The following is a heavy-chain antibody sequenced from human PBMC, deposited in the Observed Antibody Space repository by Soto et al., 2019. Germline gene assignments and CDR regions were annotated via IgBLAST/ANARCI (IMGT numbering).Heavy chain of an antibody. CDR1: GGSISSYY. J-gene: IGHJ5*02. CDR2: IYYSGST. D-gene: IGHD3-16*01. CDR3: APSPHLPRGDRGFDP. V-gene: IGHV4-59*08. Sequence: SETLSLTCTVSGGSISSYYWSWIRQPPGKGLEWIGYIYYSGSTNYNPSLKSRVTISVDTSKNQFSLKLSSVTAADTAVYYCAPSPHLPRGDRGFDPWGQGTLVTVSS.